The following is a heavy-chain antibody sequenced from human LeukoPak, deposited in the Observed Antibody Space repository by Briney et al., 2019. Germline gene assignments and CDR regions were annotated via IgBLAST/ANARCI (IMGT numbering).Heavy chain of an antibody. CDR2: IKSKTDGGTT. CDR3: TTLPGGYYYYYGMDV. V-gene: IGHV3-15*01. Sequence: PGGSLRLSCAASGFTFSNAWMSWVGQAPGKGLEWVGRIKSKTDGGTTDYAAPVKGRFTISRDDSKNTLYLQMNSLKTEDTAVYYCTTLPGGYYYYYGMDVWGQGTTVTVSS. CDR1: GFTFSNAW. J-gene: IGHJ6*02. D-gene: IGHD3-16*01.